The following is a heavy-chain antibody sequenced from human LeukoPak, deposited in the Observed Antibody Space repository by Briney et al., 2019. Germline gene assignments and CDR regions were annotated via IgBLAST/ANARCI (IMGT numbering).Heavy chain of an antibody. J-gene: IGHJ4*01. D-gene: IGHD6-25*01. CDR1: GFSLNSFGVG. CDR3: AHSQRPDRRTWRAFVF. Sequence: SGPTLVKPTQTLTLTCTVSGFSLNSFGVGVGWIRQPPGKALDWLALIYWDDDDRYNPSLRTRLTITKDTSRNQVVLTLTNMDPVHTATYYCAHSQRPDRRTWRAFVFWGHGPVVPVSS. V-gene: IGHV2-5*02. CDR2: IYWDDDD.